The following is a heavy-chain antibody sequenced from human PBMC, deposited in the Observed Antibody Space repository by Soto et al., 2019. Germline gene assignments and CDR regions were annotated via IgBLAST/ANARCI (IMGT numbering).Heavy chain of an antibody. V-gene: IGHV4-4*07. CDR1: SGSINGYY. CDR3: ARLKGDGFDI. Sequence: SETLSLTCTVSSGSINGYYLTWIRQPAGKGLECIGRIFSSGSTNYNPSLRRRATMSVDTSRTRFSLSLTSVTAADTTVYYCARLKGDGFDIWGQGTQVTVSS. CDR2: IFSSGST. J-gene: IGHJ3*02.